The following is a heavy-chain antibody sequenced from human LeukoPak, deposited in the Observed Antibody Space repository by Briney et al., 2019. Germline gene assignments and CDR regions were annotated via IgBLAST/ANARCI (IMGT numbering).Heavy chain of an antibody. Sequence: PSETLSLTCTVSGGSISSYYWSWIRQPPGKGLECIGYISHSGSTNYNPSLKSRVTISVDTSKNQFSLKLSSVTAADTAVYYCAIGQAEKYYYYYGMDVWGQGTTVTVSS. J-gene: IGHJ6*02. CDR2: ISHSGST. D-gene: IGHD6-19*01. CDR1: GGSISSYY. V-gene: IGHV4-59*01. CDR3: AIGQAEKYYYYYGMDV.